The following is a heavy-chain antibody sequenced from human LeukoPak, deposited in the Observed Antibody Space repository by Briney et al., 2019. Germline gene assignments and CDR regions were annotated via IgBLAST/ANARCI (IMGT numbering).Heavy chain of an antibody. D-gene: IGHD6-19*01. CDR3: VKGGWVPMDYFDY. CDR2: ISTNGGST. V-gene: IGHV3-64D*09. Sequence: PGGSLRLSCLASGFIFGTYAMHWVRQAPGKGLEYVSAISTNGGSTYYTDSVKGRFTISRDNSKNTLYLQMSSLRVEDTAVYYCVKGGWVPMDYFDYWGQGTLVTVSS. J-gene: IGHJ4*02. CDR1: GFIFGTYA.